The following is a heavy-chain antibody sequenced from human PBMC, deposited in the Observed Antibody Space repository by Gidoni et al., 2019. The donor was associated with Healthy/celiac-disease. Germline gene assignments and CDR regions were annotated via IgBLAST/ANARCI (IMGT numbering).Heavy chain of an antibody. CDR3: ARRIGSGLRGSYFDY. D-gene: IGHD6-19*01. CDR1: GGSISSSSYY. CDR2: IYYSGST. J-gene: IGHJ4*02. Sequence: QLQLQESGPGLVKPSETLSLTCTVSGGSISSSSYYWGWIRQPPGKGLEWIGSIYYSGSTYYNPSLKSRVTISVDTSKNQFSLKLSSVTAADTAVYYCARRIGSGLRGSYFDYWGQGTLVTVSS. V-gene: IGHV4-39*01.